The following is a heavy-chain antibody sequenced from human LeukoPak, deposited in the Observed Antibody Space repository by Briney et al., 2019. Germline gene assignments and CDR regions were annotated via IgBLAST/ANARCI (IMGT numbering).Heavy chain of an antibody. V-gene: IGHV1-18*01. CDR3: ARDNRGLWFGELFSYYYMDV. Sequence: GASVKVSCKASGYTFTSYGISWVRQAPGQGLEWMGWISAYNGNTNYAQKLQGRVTMTTDTSTSTAYMELRSLRSDDTAVYYCARDNRGLWFGELFSYYYMDVWGKGTTVTISS. CDR2: ISAYNGNT. CDR1: GYTFTSYG. D-gene: IGHD3-10*01. J-gene: IGHJ6*03.